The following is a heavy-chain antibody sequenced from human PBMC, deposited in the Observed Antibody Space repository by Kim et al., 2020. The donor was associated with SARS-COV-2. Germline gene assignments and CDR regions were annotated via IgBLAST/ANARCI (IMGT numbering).Heavy chain of an antibody. D-gene: IGHD6-13*01. CDR3: ARQSSSWRRGAFDI. CDR2: IYYSGST. V-gene: IGHV4-39*01. Sequence: SETLSLTCTVSGGSISSSSYYWGWIRQPPGKGLEWIGSIYYSGSTYYNPSLKSRVTISVDTSKNQFSLKLSSVTAADTAVYYCARQSSSWRRGAFDIWGQGTMVTVSS. CDR1: GGSISSSSYY. J-gene: IGHJ3*02.